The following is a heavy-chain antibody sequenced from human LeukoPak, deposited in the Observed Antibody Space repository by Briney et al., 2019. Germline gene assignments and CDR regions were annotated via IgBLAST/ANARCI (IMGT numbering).Heavy chain of an antibody. J-gene: IGHJ6*03. CDR3: ARDYSSGWYRVQDYYYMDV. V-gene: IGHV3-30*03. CDR2: ISYDGSDK. Sequence: PVGSLRLSCAASGFTFSSYGMHWVRQAPGKGLEWVAVISYDGSDKYYADSVKGRFTISRDNSKNTLYLQMNSLRAEDTAVYYCARDYSSGWYRVQDYYYMDVWGKGTTVTVSS. D-gene: IGHD6-19*01. CDR1: GFTFSSYG.